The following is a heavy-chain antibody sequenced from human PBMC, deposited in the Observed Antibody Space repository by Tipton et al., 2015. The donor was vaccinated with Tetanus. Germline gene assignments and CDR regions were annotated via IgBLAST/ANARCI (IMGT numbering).Heavy chain of an antibody. J-gene: IGHJ4*02. CDR1: GYSFTSYW. CDR3: ARRTGPIYSSSDFDY. V-gene: IGHV5-51*03. D-gene: IGHD6-6*01. CDR2: IYPGDSDT. Sequence: QLVQSGAEVKKPGESLKIPCKGSGYSFTSYWIGWVRRMPGKGLERMGIIYPGDSDTRYSPSFQGQVTISADKSISIAYLQWSSLKASDPAMYYCARRTGPIYSSSDFDYWGQGTLVTVSS.